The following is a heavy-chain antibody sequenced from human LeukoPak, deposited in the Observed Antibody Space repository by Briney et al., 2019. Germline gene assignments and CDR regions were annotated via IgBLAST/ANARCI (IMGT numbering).Heavy chain of an antibody. CDR2: ISGSGGST. CDR3: AKDNTIFGVVITTYMDV. D-gene: IGHD3-3*01. CDR1: GFTFSSYA. J-gene: IGHJ6*03. V-gene: IGHV3-23*01. Sequence: GGSLRLSRAASGFTFSSYAMSWVRQAPGKGLEWVSAISGSGGSTYYADSVKGRFTISRDNSKNTLYLQMNSLRAEDTAVYYCAKDNTIFGVVITTYMDVWGKGTTVTVSS.